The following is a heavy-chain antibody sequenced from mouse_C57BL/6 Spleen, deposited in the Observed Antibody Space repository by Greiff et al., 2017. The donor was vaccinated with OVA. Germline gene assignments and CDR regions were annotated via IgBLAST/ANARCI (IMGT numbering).Heavy chain of an antibody. Sequence: VQLQQPGAELVRPGTSVKLSCKASGYTFTSYWMHWVKQRPGQGLEWIGVIDPSDSYTNYNQKFKGKATLTVDTSSSTAYMQLSSLTSEDSAVYYCARKTGTNFDYWGQGTTLTVSS. J-gene: IGHJ2*01. CDR3: ARKTGTNFDY. V-gene: IGHV1-59*01. D-gene: IGHD4-1*01. CDR2: IDPSDSYT. CDR1: GYTFTSYW.